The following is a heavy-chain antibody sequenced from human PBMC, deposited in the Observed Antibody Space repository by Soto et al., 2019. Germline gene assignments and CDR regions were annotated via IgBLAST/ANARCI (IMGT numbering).Heavy chain of an antibody. CDR1: GGSFSGYY. J-gene: IGHJ4*02. D-gene: IGHD3-10*01. V-gene: IGHV4-34*01. CDR2: INHSGST. CDR3: ARGLITMVRGVDY. Sequence: SETLSLTCAVYGGSFSGYYWSWIRQPPGKGLEWIGEINHSGSTNYNPSLKSRVTISVDTSKNQFSLKLSSVTAADTAVYYCARGLITMVRGVDYWGQGTRVTVSS.